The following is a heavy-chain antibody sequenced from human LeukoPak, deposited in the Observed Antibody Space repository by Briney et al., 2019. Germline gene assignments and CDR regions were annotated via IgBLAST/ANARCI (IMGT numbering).Heavy chain of an antibody. CDR1: GYSISRGYH. D-gene: IGHD1-1*01. Sequence: SETLSLTCAVSGYSISRGYHWGWIRQPPGKGLEWIGSIHHSGSTYYNSSLKSRVTISVDTSKNQFSLMVSSVTAADTAVYYCARVNWNPDYWGQGTLVTVSS. CDR3: ARVNWNPDY. CDR2: IHHSGST. J-gene: IGHJ4*02. V-gene: IGHV4-38-2*01.